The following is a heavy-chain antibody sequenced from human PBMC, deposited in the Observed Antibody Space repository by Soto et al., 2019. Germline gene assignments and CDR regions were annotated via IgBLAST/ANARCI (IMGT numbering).Heavy chain of an antibody. CDR3: ARSRRNYFDP. V-gene: IGHV4-59*01. CDR2: ISYRGTT. J-gene: IGHJ5*02. CDR1: GGSISVYY. Sequence: SETLSLTCTVSGGSISVYYWNWIRQSPGKGLEWIGYISYRGTTKYNPSLKSRVTISVDTSKNQFSLKLSSVTAADTAVYYCARSRRNYFDPWGQGTLVTVSS.